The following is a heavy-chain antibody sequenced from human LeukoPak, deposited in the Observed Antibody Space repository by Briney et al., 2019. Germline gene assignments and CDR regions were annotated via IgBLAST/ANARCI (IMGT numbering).Heavy chain of an antibody. CDR2: MNPNSGNT. CDR3: ARTPYDSSGYYSDS. V-gene: IGHV1-8*01. J-gene: IGHJ4*02. Sequence: GASVKVSCKASGYTFTSYDINWVRQATGQGLEWMGWMNPNSGNTGYAQKFQGRVTMTSNTSIGTAYMDLSSLRSEDTAVYYCARTPYDSSGYYSDSWGQGTLVTVSS. CDR1: GYTFTSYD. D-gene: IGHD3-22*01.